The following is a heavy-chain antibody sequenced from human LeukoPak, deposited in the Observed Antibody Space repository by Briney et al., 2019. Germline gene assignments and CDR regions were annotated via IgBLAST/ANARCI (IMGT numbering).Heavy chain of an antibody. Sequence: GASVNVSCKASGYSFTSYGINWVRQAPGQGLEWMGWVSAYNGNTNYAQKLQGRVTMTADTSTSTASMELRSLRSDDTAVYYCARGNYCGGDCFPPAKYFQHWGQGTLVTVSS. J-gene: IGHJ1*01. CDR3: ARGNYCGGDCFPPAKYFQH. CDR1: GYSFTSYG. CDR2: VSAYNGNT. V-gene: IGHV1-18*01. D-gene: IGHD2-21*02.